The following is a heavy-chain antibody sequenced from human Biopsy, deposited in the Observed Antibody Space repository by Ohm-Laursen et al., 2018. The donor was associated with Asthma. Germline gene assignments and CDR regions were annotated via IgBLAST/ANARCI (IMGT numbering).Heavy chain of an antibody. Sequence: LSLTCAASGLRFNLYGIHWVGQAPGKGPEGVALTSYDGREKRYADSVKGRFTISRDKSDNTLYLQMNSLTAEDTAVYHCAKDERAYYGSDSKYMQPVPLGDWGQGTVVIVSA. D-gene: IGHD2-21*01. V-gene: IGHV3-30*18. CDR3: AKDERAYYGSDSKYMQPVPLGD. CDR1: GLRFNLYG. CDR2: TSYDGREK. J-gene: IGHJ4*02.